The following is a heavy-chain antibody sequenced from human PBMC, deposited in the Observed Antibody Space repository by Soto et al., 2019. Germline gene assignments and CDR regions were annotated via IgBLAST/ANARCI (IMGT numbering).Heavy chain of an antibody. V-gene: IGHV3-7*05. CDR2: IKYDDSEK. CDR3: AAGSRSHWFDY. D-gene: IGHD1-1*01. J-gene: IGHJ4*02. Sequence: EVQLVESGGDSVQPGGSLRLSCLVSGLTIDTYWMGWVRQFPDKGLEWVANIKYDDSEKPYMDSVEGRFTISRDNAKNTLFLQMNRLRVEDTAVYYCAAGSRSHWFDYGGRGTLVTVSS. CDR1: GLTIDTYW.